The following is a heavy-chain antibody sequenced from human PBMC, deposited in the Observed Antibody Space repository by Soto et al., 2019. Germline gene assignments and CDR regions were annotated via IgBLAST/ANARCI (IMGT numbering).Heavy chain of an antibody. V-gene: IGHV3-23*01. Sequence: GGSLRLSCAASGFTFSSYAMSWVRQAPGKGLEWVSAISGSGGSTYYADSVKGRFTISRDNSKNTLYLQMNSLRAEDTAVYYCAKDKRYNWNPYYFDYWVQGTLVTVSS. CDR2: ISGSGGST. J-gene: IGHJ4*02. CDR3: AKDKRYNWNPYYFDY. CDR1: GFTFSSYA. D-gene: IGHD1-20*01.